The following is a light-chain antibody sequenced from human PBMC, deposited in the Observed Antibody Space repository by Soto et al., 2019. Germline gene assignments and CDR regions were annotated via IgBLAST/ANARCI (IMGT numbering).Light chain of an antibody. CDR2: AAS. V-gene: IGKV1-27*01. Sequence: DIPMTQSPSSVSASIGDRVTITCRSSQDISSLLAWYQPKPGKAPKLLIYAASTLQSGVPSRFSGSGSGTDFTLTISSLQPEDVATYYCQKYNSAPLTFGGGTKVDVK. CDR1: QDISSL. CDR3: QKYNSAPLT. J-gene: IGKJ4*01.